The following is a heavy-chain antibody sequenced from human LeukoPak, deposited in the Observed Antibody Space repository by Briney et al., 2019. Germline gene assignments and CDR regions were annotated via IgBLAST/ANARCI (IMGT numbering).Heavy chain of an antibody. CDR1: GFTFSYYW. CDR3: ARDPTDPFVVVVAATPDY. Sequence: GGSLRLSCAASGFTFSYYWMTWVRQAPGKGLEWVANIAPDGTQKYYVDSVTGRFTISRDNDKYSLYLKMNSLRAEDTAVYYCARDPTDPFVVVVAATPDYWGQGTLVTVSS. D-gene: IGHD2-15*01. CDR2: IAPDGTQK. J-gene: IGHJ4*02. V-gene: IGHV3-7*01.